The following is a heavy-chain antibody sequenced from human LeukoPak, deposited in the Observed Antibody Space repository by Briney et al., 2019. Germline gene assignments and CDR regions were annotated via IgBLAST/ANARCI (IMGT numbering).Heavy chain of an antibody. Sequence: ASVKVSCKASGYTFTSYGITWVRQAPGQGLEWMAWISPYNGDTSYTQNLQGRVTMTTDTSTSTAYMELRSLRSDDTAVYYCARWLTYGNFDYWGQGTLVTVSS. CDR3: ARWLTYGNFDY. CDR1: GYTFTSYG. J-gene: IGHJ4*02. D-gene: IGHD3-22*01. V-gene: IGHV1-18*01. CDR2: ISPYNGDT.